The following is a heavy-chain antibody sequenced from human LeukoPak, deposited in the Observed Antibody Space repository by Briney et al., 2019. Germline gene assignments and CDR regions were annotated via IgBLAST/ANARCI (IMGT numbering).Heavy chain of an antibody. Sequence: GSLRLSCAASGFTFSGFRMNWVRQAPGKRLEWIGTIYYSGKTYYNPSLKSRVTLSVDTSKNQFSLRLSSVTAADTAVYYCSRHIFAAVDWYFDLWGRGTLVTVSS. J-gene: IGHJ2*01. CDR1: GFTFSGFRMN. V-gene: IGHV4-39*01. D-gene: IGHD4-23*01. CDR2: IYYSGKT. CDR3: SRHIFAAVDWYFDL.